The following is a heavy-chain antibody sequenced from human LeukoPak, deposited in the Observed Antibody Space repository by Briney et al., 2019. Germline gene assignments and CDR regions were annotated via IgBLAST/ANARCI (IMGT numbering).Heavy chain of an antibody. CDR1: GFTFSDYY. CDR3: ARDDYGSGSYYYYYYMDV. CDR2: ISSSGSTI. Sequence: GGSLRLSCAASGFTFSDYYMSWIRQAPGKGLEWVSYISSSGSTIYYADSVKGRFTIFRDNAKNSLYLQMNSLRAEDTAVYYCARDDYGSGSYYYYYYMDVWGKGTTVTVSS. J-gene: IGHJ6*03. D-gene: IGHD3-10*01. V-gene: IGHV3-11*01.